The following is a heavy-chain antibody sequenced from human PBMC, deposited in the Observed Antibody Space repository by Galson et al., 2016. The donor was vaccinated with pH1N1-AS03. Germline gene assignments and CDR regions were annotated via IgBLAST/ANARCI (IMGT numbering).Heavy chain of an antibody. J-gene: IGHJ4*02. CDR3: AHRYCSTDFSCYNFFDY. CDR2: IYWVDDK. D-gene: IGHD2-15*01. V-gene: IGHV2-5*02. CDR1: GFSLTTIGAG. Sequence: PALVKPPQTLTLTCTFSGFSLTTIGAGVGWVRQPPGKALEWLALIYWVDDKRYRPSLKTRLSITKDPSRNQVVLTMTNVDPLDSGTYYCAHRYCSTDFSCYNFFDYWGQGTLLTVSS.